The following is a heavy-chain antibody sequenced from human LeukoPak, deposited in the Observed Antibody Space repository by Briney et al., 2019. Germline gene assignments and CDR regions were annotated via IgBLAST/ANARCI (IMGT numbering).Heavy chain of an antibody. V-gene: IGHV4-34*01. D-gene: IGHD4-17*01. Sequence: SETLSLTCAVYGGSFSGYYWSWIRQPPGKGLEWIGEINHSGSTNYNPSLKSRVTISVDTSKSQFSLKLSSVTAADTAVYYCASGTTGYYGMDVWGQGTTVTVSS. CDR3: ASGTTGYYGMDV. CDR1: GGSFSGYY. J-gene: IGHJ6*02. CDR2: INHSGST.